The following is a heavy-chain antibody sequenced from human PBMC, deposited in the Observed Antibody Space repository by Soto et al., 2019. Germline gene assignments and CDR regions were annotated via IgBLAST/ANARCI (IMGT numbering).Heavy chain of an antibody. V-gene: IGHV3-23*01. D-gene: IGHD2-15*01. CDR3: ARDFRPGLIVPTKSGFDP. Sequence: EVQLLESGGGLVQRGVSLRLSCEASGFPFSTYAMTWVRQVPGKGLEWVSTTSNGGNTEFAESVRGRFTVFRDNSKNTIYLQMSSLRAEDSAIYFCARDFRPGLIVPTKSGFDPWGQGTPVTVSS. CDR2: TSNGGNT. J-gene: IGHJ5*02. CDR1: GFPFSTYA.